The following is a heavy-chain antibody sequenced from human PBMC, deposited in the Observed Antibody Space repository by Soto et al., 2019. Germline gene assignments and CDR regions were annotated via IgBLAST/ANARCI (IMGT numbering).Heavy chain of an antibody. V-gene: IGHV4-31*03. Sequence: SETLSLTCTVSGDSISGGGHYWGWIRQHPGKGLEWVGYVFHNGITYYNPSLKSRVAISIDAPNNQFSLTLSSMTAADTAVYFCARRRQIGEYYDYWGHGTIVTV. CDR3: ARRRQIGEYYDY. J-gene: IGHJ4*01. CDR1: GDSISGGGHY. CDR2: VFHNGIT. D-gene: IGHD3-10*01.